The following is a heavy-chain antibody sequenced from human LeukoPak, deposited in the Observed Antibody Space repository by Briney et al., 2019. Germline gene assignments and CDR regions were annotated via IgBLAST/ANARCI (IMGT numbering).Heavy chain of an antibody. CDR3: ARSLTGEDY. V-gene: IGHV1-69*04. CDR2: IIPILGIA. J-gene: IGHJ4*02. Sequence: SVKVSCKASGGTFSSYAISWVRQAPGQGLEWMGRIIPILGIANYAQKFQGRVTITADKSTSTAYMELSSLRSDDTAVYYCARSLTGEDYWGQGTLVTVSS. CDR1: GGTFSSYA. D-gene: IGHD7-27*01.